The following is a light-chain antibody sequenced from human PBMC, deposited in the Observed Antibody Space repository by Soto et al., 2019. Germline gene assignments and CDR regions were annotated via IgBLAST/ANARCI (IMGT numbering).Light chain of an antibody. Sequence: QSVLTQPPSVSGAPGQRVTISCTGSSSNIGSHYDVHWYQQFPGTAPKLLIYGNGNRPSGVPDRFSGSKSGSSASLAITGLQAEDEADYYCQSYDSSLSGSEVFGTGTKVTVL. J-gene: IGLJ1*01. CDR3: QSYDSSLSGSEV. CDR1: SSNIGSHYD. V-gene: IGLV1-40*01. CDR2: GNG.